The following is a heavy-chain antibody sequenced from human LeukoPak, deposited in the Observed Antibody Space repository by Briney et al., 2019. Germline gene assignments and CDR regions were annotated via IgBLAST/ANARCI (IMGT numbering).Heavy chain of an antibody. V-gene: IGHV3-21*01. J-gene: IGHJ4*02. CDR3: ARDMARIAVAGSGIDY. Sequence: PGGSLRLSCAASGFTFSSYSMNWVRQAPGKGLEWVSSISSSSSYIYYADSVKGRFTISRDNAKNSLYLQMNSLRAEDTAVYYCARDMARIAVAGSGIDYWAREPWSPSPQ. CDR1: GFTFSSYS. CDR2: ISSSSSYI. D-gene: IGHD6-19*01.